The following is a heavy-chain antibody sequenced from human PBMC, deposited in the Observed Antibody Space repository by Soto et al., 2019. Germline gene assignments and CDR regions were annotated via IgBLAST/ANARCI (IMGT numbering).Heavy chain of an antibody. CDR1: GGTFSRSP. D-gene: IGHD4-17*01. CDR3: AREGTTVVTPAGAFDI. CDR2: IIPIFGTG. J-gene: IGHJ3*02. V-gene: IGHV1-69*01. Sequence: QVQLVQSGAEVKKPGSSVKVSCKASGGTFSRSPISWVRQAPGQELEWMGGIIPIFGTGNFAQKFQGRVTITADVSTSTAYLELSSLRSEDTAVYYCAREGTTVVTPAGAFDIWGQGTMVTVSS.